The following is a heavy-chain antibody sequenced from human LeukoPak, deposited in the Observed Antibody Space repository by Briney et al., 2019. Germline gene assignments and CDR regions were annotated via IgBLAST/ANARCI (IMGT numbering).Heavy chain of an antibody. V-gene: IGHV3-66*01. D-gene: IGHD3-10*01. Sequence: GGSLRLPCTASGFTDSRNYVSWLREAPGKGLEWGSVIYSGGRKYYADSVKGRFTISRDNYKNTLYLQMNSLRAEDKAGYYCARDAFGDNAFDIWGQGTMVTVSS. CDR1: GFTDSRNY. CDR2: IYSGGRK. J-gene: IGHJ3*02. CDR3: ARDAFGDNAFDI.